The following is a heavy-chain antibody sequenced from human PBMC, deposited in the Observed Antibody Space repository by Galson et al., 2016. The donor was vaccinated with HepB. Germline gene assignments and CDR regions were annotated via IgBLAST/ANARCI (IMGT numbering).Heavy chain of an antibody. CDR1: GFTFSDYA. Sequence: SLRLSCAASGFTFSDYAMTWVRQAPGKGLEWVSAISGRGSVPYYADTVKGRFFISRDNSRNTVFLQMKSLRAEDTAVYYCAKKYSGYEGYYFDYWGLGTLVTVSS. CDR3: AKKYSGYEGYYFDY. CDR2: ISGRGSVP. J-gene: IGHJ4*02. D-gene: IGHD5-12*01. V-gene: IGHV3-23*01.